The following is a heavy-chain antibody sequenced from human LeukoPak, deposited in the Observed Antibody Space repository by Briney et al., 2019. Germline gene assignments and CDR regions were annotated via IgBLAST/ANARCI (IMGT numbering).Heavy chain of an antibody. CDR3: ARDLGWYTGRLDY. Sequence: GGSLRLSCAASGFTLSSYAMHWVRQAPGKGLEWVAVISYDGSNKYYADSVKGRFTISRDNSKNTLYLQMNSLRAEDTAVYYCARDLGWYTGRLDYWGQGTLVTVSS. CDR2: ISYDGSNK. CDR1: GFTLSSYA. D-gene: IGHD6-19*01. V-gene: IGHV3-30-3*01. J-gene: IGHJ4*02.